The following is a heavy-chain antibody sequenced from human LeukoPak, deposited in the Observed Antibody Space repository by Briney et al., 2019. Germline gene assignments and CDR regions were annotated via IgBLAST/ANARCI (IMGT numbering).Heavy chain of an antibody. CDR3: ARVIYGDYYFYGLDV. Sequence: SETLSLTCTVSGASISSYYWSWIRQPPGKGLEWIAFMYYSESTYYNPSLKSRLTISIDTSKNQFSLKLSSVTAADTAVYYCARVIYGDYYFYGLDVWGQGTTVTVSS. J-gene: IGHJ6*02. CDR2: MYYSEST. D-gene: IGHD2-21*01. CDR1: GASISSYY. V-gene: IGHV4-59*08.